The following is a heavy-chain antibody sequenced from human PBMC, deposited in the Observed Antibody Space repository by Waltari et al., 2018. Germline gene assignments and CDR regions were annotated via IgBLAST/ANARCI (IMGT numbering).Heavy chain of an antibody. CDR1: GGSFSGYY. CDR2: ISHSGTT. D-gene: IGHD3-10*01. V-gene: IGHV4-34*01. J-gene: IGHJ4*02. CDR3: ARANYYGSGSIDY. Sequence: QVQLQQWGAGLLKPSETLSLTCAVYGGSFSGYYGSWIRQPPGKGLEWIGEISHSGTTNYNPSLKSRVTISVDTSKNQFSLKLSSVTAADTAVYYCARANYYGSGSIDYWGQGTLVTVSS.